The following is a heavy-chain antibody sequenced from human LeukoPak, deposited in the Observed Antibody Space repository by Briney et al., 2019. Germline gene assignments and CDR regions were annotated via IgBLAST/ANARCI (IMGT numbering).Heavy chain of an antibody. D-gene: IGHD2-2*01. CDR3: ARVLGYCSSTSCYVGGGYYYYGMDV. J-gene: IGHJ6*02. V-gene: IGHV3-30-3*01. CDR2: ISYDGNNK. Sequence: GGSLRLSCAASGFTFDSYAMHWVRQAPGKGPEWVAVISYDGNNKYYADSVKGRFTISRDNSKSTLYLQMSSLRAEDTAVYYCARVLGYCSSTSCYVGGGYYYYGMDVWGQGTTVTVSS. CDR1: GFTFDSYA.